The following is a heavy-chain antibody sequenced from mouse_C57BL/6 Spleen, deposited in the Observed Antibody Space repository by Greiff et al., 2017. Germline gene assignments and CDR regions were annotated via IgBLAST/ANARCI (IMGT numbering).Heavy chain of an antibody. D-gene: IGHD1-1*01. Sequence: VQLQQPGAELVMPGASVKLSCKASGYNFTSYWMHWVKQRPGQGLEWIGGIDPSDSYTKYNQKFKGKSTLTVDKSSSTAYMQLSSLTSEDSAVYYCARGTTVVGAMDYWGQGTSVTVSS. CDR3: ARGTTVVGAMDY. V-gene: IGHV1-69*01. CDR1: GYNFTSYW. J-gene: IGHJ4*01. CDR2: IDPSDSYT.